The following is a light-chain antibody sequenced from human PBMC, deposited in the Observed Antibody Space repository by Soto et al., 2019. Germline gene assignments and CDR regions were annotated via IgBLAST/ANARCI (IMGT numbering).Light chain of an antibody. Sequence: QSVLTQPASVSGSPGQSITISCTGTSSDVGGYNYVSWYQQHPGKAPKLMIFDVTNRPSGVSNRFSGSKSGNTASLTISGLQAEDEADYYCSSYTGSSTVVFGGGTKVTVL. CDR2: DVT. J-gene: IGLJ2*01. CDR1: SSDVGGYNY. CDR3: SSYTGSSTVV. V-gene: IGLV2-14*01.